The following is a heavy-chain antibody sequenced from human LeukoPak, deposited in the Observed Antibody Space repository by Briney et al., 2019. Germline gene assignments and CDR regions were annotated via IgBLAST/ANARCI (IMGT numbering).Heavy chain of an antibody. CDR3: ALMVGYSSSWYGGYFDY. D-gene: IGHD6-13*01. J-gene: IGHJ4*02. V-gene: IGHV7-4-1*02. CDR1: GYTFTSYA. Sequence: ASVKVSCKASGYTFTSYAMNWVRQAPGQGLEWMGWINTNTGNPTYAQGFTGRFVFSLDTSVSTAYLQISSLKAEDTAVYYCALMVGYSSSWYGGYFDYWGQGTLVTVSS. CDR2: INTNTGNP.